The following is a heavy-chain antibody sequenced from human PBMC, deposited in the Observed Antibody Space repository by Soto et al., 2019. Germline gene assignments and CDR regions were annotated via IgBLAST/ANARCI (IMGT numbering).Heavy chain of an antibody. V-gene: IGHV4-31*03. CDR1: GGSITNSGYY. Sequence: QVQLQESGPGLVKLSQTLSLTCTVSGGSITNSGYYWSWIRQHPGEGLEWIGFTSNSGSTSYNPSLKSRVTISVDTSSNQFSLNLKSVTAADTAVYYCARGGGSTKVDYWGQGTLVTVSP. CDR3: ARGGGSTKVDY. J-gene: IGHJ4*02. CDR2: TSNSGST. D-gene: IGHD2-2*01.